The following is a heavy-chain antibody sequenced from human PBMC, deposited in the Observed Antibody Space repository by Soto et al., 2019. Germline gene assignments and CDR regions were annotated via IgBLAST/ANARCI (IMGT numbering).Heavy chain of an antibody. CDR2: IKQDGSEK. Sequence: GRSLRLSCAASGFTFSSYWMSWVRQAPGKGLEWVANIKQDGSEKYYVDSVKGRFTISRDNAKNSLYLQMNSLRAEDTAVYYCARNPGSGSYYNNDYWGQGTLVTVSS. CDR3: ARNPGSGSYYNNDY. V-gene: IGHV3-7*01. J-gene: IGHJ4*02. CDR1: GFTFSSYW. D-gene: IGHD3-10*01.